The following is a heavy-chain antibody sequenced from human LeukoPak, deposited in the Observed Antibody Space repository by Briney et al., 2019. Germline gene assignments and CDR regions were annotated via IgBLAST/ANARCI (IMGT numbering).Heavy chain of an antibody. CDR3: SRWNFAFDI. CDR2: IEQLGNAK. V-gene: IGHV3-7*01. J-gene: IGHJ3*02. Sequence: PGGSLRLSCAASTFTFGDYYMGWVRQAPGKGLEWVAYIEQLGNAKSYIDSVKGRFTIPRDNAKSSLYLQMDSLRVEDTAVYYCSRWNFAFDIWGQGTMVTVSS. D-gene: IGHD1-7*01. CDR1: TFTFGDYY.